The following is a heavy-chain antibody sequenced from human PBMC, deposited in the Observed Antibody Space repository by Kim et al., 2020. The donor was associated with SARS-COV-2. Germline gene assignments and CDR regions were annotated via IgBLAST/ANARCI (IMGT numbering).Heavy chain of an antibody. CDR3: AKDPYSSSGGYYYYYYGMDV. V-gene: IGHV3-23*01. D-gene: IGHD6-6*01. CDR2: ISGSGGST. J-gene: IGHJ6*02. CDR1: GFTFSSYA. Sequence: GGSLRLSCAASGFTFSSYAMSWVRQAPGKGLEWVSAISGSGGSTYYADSVKGRFTISRDNSKNTLYLQMNSLRAEDTAVYYCAKDPYSSSGGYYYYYYGMDVWGQGTTVTISS.